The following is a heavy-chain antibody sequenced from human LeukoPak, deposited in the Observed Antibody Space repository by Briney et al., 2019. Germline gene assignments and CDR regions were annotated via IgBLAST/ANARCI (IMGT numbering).Heavy chain of an antibody. V-gene: IGHV4-39*01. CDR2: IHYSGKT. J-gene: IGHJ4*02. CDR3: ARLGHCSGGGSCHHDY. CDR1: GGSISSSSFF. Sequence: ETLSLTCTVSGGSISSSSFFWGWIRQPPGQGLEWIAAIHYSGKTHYNPPLNSRVTISADTSRNQFSLKLNSVTAADTAVYYCARLGHCSGGGSCHHDYWGQGTLVTVSS. D-gene: IGHD2-15*01.